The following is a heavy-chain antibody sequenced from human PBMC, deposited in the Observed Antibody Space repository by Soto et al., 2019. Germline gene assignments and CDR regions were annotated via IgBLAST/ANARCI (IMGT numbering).Heavy chain of an antibody. D-gene: IGHD6-19*01. J-gene: IGHJ5*02. Sequence: SETLSLTCTVSGGSISSYYWSWIRQPPGKGLEWIGYIYYSGSTNSNPSLKSRVTISVDTSKNQFSLKLSSVTAADTAVYYCARDGGSGWYGVSLGWFDPWGQGTLVTVSS. V-gene: IGHV4-59*01. CDR3: ARDGGSGWYGVSLGWFDP. CDR2: IYYSGST. CDR1: GGSISSYY.